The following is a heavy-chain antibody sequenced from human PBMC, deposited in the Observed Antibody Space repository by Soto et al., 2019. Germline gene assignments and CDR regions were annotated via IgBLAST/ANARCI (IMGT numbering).Heavy chain of an antibody. CDR1: GFTFSSYG. Sequence: GSLRLSCAASGFTFSSYGMHWVRQAPGKGLEWVAVISYDGSNKYYADSVKGRFTISRDNSKNTLYLQMNSLRAEDTAVYYCAKDNWGSESVYYGMDVWGQGTTVTVSS. V-gene: IGHV3-30*18. J-gene: IGHJ6*02. CDR3: AKDNWGSESVYYGMDV. D-gene: IGHD7-27*01. CDR2: ISYDGSNK.